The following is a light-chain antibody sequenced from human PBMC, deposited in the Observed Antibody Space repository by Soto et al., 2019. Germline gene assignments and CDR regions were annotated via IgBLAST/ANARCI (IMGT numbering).Light chain of an antibody. J-gene: IGKJ3*01. CDR1: LSVSRNY. CDR3: HHYGDSPIYT. V-gene: IGKV3-20*01. Sequence: EIVLTQSPGTLPLSPGATATLSCRASLSVSRNYLAWFQQKPGQAPRLLIHGASSRAAGTPDRFSGSGSGTDFTLTISRLEPEDFAVYYCHHYGDSPIYTFGPGTKVDFK. CDR2: GAS.